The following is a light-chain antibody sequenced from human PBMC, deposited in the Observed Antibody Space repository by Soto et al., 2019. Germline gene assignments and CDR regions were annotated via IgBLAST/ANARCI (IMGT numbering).Light chain of an antibody. CDR3: SSYRKSNTLV. CDR1: SSDIGTYYY. V-gene: IGLV2-14*03. CDR2: DVS. Sequence: QSALTQPASVSGSPGQSITISCTGTSSDIGTYYYVSWYQHHPGKAPKLMISDVSDRPSGVSDRFSGSKSGNTASLTISGLQAEDEADYYCSSYRKSNTLVFGTGTKLTVL. J-gene: IGLJ1*01.